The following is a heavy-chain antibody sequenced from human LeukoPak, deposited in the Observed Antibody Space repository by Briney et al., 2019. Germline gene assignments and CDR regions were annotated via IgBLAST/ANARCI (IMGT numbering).Heavy chain of an antibody. Sequence: ASVKVSCKTSGYTFTSYGISWVRQAPGQGLEWMGWISAYNGNTNYAQKLQGRVTMTTDTSTSTAYMELRSLRSDDTAVYYCARVRDYGSGSYYSYYYYYMDVWGKGTTVTISS. D-gene: IGHD3-10*01. J-gene: IGHJ6*03. CDR2: ISAYNGNT. V-gene: IGHV1-18*01. CDR3: ARVRDYGSGSYYSYYYYYMDV. CDR1: GYTFTSYG.